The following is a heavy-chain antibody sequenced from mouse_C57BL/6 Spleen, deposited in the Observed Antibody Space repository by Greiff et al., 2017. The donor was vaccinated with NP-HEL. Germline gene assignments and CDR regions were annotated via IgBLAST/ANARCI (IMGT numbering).Heavy chain of an antibody. J-gene: IGHJ3*02. CDR3: ARSDSDGYDGY. V-gene: IGHV1-22*01. CDR2: INPNNGGT. CDR1: GYTFTDYN. D-gene: IGHD2-2*01. Sequence: VHVKQSGPELVKPGASVKMSCKASGYTFTDYNMHWVKQSHGKSLEWIGYINPNNGGTSYNQKFKGKATLTVNKSSSTAYMELRSLTSEDSAVYYCARSDSDGYDGYWGQGTLVTVSA.